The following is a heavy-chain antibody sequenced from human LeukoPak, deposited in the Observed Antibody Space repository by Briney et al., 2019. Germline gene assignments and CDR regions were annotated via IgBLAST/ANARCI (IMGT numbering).Heavy chain of an antibody. CDR3: ARGVGLLLFGTYYYYYYMDV. J-gene: IGHJ6*03. D-gene: IGHD3-10*01. CDR1: GYTLTRYD. Sequence: ASVNVSCQACGYTLTRYDINWLGQATGQGREWVGWIYPNRGYTGYAQKFQGRDTITRNTSISTAYMELSCLRSEVTAVYYCARGVGLLLFGTYYYYYYMDVWGKGTTVTVSS. CDR2: IYPNRGYT. V-gene: IGHV1-8*03.